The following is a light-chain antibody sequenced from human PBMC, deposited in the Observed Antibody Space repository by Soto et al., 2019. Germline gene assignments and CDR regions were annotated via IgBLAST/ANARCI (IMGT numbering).Light chain of an antibody. Sequence: QSALTQPASVSGSAGQSITISCSGTMRDVGAYNLVSWYQQHPGTAPKLIIYEGRNRPSGIYSRFSGSSSGNTASLTISGLQSEDEGDYYCSAYTARSSLVFGGGTKLTVL. CDR3: SAYTARSSLV. CDR1: MRDVGAYNL. V-gene: IGLV2-14*01. J-gene: IGLJ3*02. CDR2: EGR.